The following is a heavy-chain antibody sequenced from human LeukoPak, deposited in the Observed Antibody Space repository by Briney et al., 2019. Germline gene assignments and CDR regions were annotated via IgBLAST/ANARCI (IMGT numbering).Heavy chain of an antibody. J-gene: IGHJ4*02. D-gene: IGHD6-13*01. CDR2: IWYDGSNK. CDR1: GFTFSSYG. CDR3: ARAHPYSSSWYYFDY. Sequence: GGSLRLSCAASGFTFSSYGMHWVRQAPGKGLGWVAVIWYDGSNKYYADSVKGRFTISRDNSKNTLYLQMNSLRAEDTAVYYCARAHPYSSSWYYFDYWGQGTLVTVSS. V-gene: IGHV3-33*01.